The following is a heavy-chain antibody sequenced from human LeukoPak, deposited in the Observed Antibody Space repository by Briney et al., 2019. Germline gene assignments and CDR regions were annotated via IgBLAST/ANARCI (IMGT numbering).Heavy chain of an antibody. J-gene: IGHJ4*02. V-gene: IGHV2-70*04. CDR1: GFSLSTSGMR. CDR3: ARLGYGSGSYYDDY. Sequence: SGPALVHPTPPLTLTCTFSGFSLSTSGMRVSWIRQPPGKALEWLALIDWDDDKFYITSLKTRLTISKDTSKNQVVLTMTNMDPVDTATYYCARLGYGSGSYYDDYWGQGTLVTVSS. CDR2: IDWDDDK. D-gene: IGHD3-10*01.